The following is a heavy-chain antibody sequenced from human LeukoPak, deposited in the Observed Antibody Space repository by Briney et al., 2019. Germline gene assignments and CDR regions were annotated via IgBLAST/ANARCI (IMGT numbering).Heavy chain of an antibody. J-gene: IGHJ4*02. V-gene: IGHV3-33*01. CDR3: TSHRDGSFDY. CDR2: IWYDGSNK. CDR1: GFTLSNYG. Sequence: PGGSLRLSCAASGFTLSNYGMHWVRQAPGKGLEWVSIIWYDGSNKDYVDSVKGRFTISRDNSDNTLYLQMNSLRAEDTAVYYCTSHRDGSFDYWGQGTLVTVSS. D-gene: IGHD5-24*01.